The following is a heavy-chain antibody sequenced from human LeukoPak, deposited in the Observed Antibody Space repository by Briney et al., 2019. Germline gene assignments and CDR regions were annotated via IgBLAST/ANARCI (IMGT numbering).Heavy chain of an antibody. V-gene: IGHV3-74*01. D-gene: IGHD6-13*01. Sequence: PGGSLRLSCAASGFTFSNYWMHWVRQAPGKGLVWVSRINDDGSSTSYADSVKGRFTISRDNAKNTVYLQMNSLRVEDTAVYYCARDPGIAAAANWPDSWGQGTLVTVSS. J-gene: IGHJ4*02. CDR3: ARDPGIAAAANWPDS. CDR1: GFTFSNYW. CDR2: INDDGSST.